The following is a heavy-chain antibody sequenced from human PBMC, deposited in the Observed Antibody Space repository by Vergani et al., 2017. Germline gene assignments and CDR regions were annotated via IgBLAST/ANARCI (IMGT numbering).Heavy chain of an antibody. V-gene: IGHV4-4*03. CDR1: GDSISSNNS. CDR3: ARSRPYCTSGSCPAI. CDR2: ICHTEDT. J-gene: IGHJ1*01. Sequence: QVQLQESGPGLVKPPGTLSLTCAVSGDSISSNNSWTWVRRPPEKGLEWIGEICHTEDTKYSPSLRSRVTVSVDESRNLFSLRLNSVTVADTAVYYCARSRPYCTSGSCPAIWGPGTLVTVSS. D-gene: IGHD2-15*01.